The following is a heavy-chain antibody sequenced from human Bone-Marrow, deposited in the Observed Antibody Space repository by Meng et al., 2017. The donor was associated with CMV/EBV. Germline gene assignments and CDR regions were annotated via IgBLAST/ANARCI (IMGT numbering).Heavy chain of an antibody. V-gene: IGHV3-43*01. CDR2: ISWDGGST. CDR1: GFTFDDYT. J-gene: IGHJ6*01. CDR3: ARSDV. Sequence: GESLKISCAASGFTFDDYTMHWVRQAPGKGLEWVSLISWDGGSTYYADSVKGRFTISRDNAKNSLYLQMNSLRAEDTAVYYCARSDVWGQGTTVTVSS.